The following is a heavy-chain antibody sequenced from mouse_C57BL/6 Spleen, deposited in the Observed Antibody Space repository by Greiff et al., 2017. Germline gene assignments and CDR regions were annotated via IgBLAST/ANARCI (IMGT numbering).Heavy chain of an antibody. D-gene: IGHD2-5*01. J-gene: IGHJ4*01. CDR2: IDPSDSYT. Sequence: QVQLQQPGAELVMPGASVKLSCKASGYTFTSYWMHWVKQRPGQGLEWIGEIDPSDSYTNYNQKFKGKSTLTVDKSSSTAYMQLSSLTSEDSAVYYCARVYSNYDAMDYWGQGTSGTVSS. V-gene: IGHV1-69*01. CDR3: ARVYSNYDAMDY. CDR1: GYTFTSYW.